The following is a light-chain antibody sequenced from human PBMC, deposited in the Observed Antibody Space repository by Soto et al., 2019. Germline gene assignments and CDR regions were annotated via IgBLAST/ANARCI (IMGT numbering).Light chain of an antibody. J-gene: IGKJ1*01. Sequence: DIQMTQSPSTLSASVGXRVTITCRASQSINNWLAWYQQKPGKAPNLLIYKASNLESGVPSRFSGSGSGTEFTLTISSLQPDDFATYYCQQYNDYSWTFGQGTKVEIK. CDR3: QQYNDYSWT. CDR1: QSINNW. V-gene: IGKV1-5*03. CDR2: KAS.